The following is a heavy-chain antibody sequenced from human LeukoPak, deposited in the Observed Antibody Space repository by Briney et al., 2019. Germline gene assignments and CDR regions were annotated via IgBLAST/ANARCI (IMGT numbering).Heavy chain of an antibody. Sequence: ASVKVSCKASGYTFTAYYMHWVRQAPGQGLEWMGWINPNSGVTDYAQKFQGRVTMTRDTSISTAYMELSRLECDDTAVYYCARVGAHRYCSSTSCYEDYWGQGTLVTVSS. J-gene: IGHJ4*02. CDR3: ARVGAHRYCSSTSCYEDY. D-gene: IGHD2-2*01. CDR2: INPNSGVT. V-gene: IGHV1-2*02. CDR1: GYTFTAYY.